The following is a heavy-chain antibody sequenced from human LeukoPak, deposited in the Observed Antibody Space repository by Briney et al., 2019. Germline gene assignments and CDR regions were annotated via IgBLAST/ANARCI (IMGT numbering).Heavy chain of an antibody. CDR3: AKLDSSGWSRPFDY. CDR1: GFTFSSYA. J-gene: IGHJ4*02. Sequence: GRSLRLSCAASGFTFSSYAMHWVRQAPGKGLEWVAVMSHDGSNKYYGDSVKGRFTISRDNSKNTLYLQMNSLRAEDTAMYYCAKLDSSGWSRPFDYWGQGTLVTVSS. V-gene: IGHV3-30*18. CDR2: MSHDGSNK. D-gene: IGHD6-19*01.